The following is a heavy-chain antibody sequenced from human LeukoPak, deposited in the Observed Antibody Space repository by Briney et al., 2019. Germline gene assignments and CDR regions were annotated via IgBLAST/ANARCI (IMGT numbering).Heavy chain of an antibody. Sequence: ASVKVSCKASGYTFTSYGISWVRQAPGQGLEWMGWVSAYNGNTNYAQKLPGRVTMTTDTSTSTAYMERRSLRSDDTAVYYCAREGRSGYYDSSGYYSGGDYWGQGTLVTVSS. D-gene: IGHD3-22*01. CDR1: GYTFTSYG. J-gene: IGHJ4*02. CDR2: VSAYNGNT. V-gene: IGHV1-18*01. CDR3: AREGRSGYYDSSGYYSGGDY.